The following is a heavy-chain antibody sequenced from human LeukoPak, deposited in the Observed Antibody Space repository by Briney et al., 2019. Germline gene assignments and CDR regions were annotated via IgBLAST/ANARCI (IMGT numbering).Heavy chain of an antibody. V-gene: IGHV1-69*13. J-gene: IGHJ4*02. Sequence: ASAKVSCKASGGAFSSYAISWVRQAPGQGLEWMGGIIPIFGTANYAQKFQGRVTITADESTSTAYMELSSLRSEDTAVYYCARGGGRYYYFDYWGQGTLVTVSS. D-gene: IGHD3-9*01. CDR3: ARGGGRYYYFDY. CDR2: IIPIFGTA. CDR1: GGAFSSYA.